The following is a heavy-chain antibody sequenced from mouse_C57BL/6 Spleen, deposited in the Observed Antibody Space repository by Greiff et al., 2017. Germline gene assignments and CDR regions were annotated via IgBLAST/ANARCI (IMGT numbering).Heavy chain of an antibody. CDR2: INPSNGGT. CDR1: GYPFPSYW. CDR3: ARWGPEDYFDY. V-gene: IGHV1-53*01. D-gene: IGHD3-3*01. Sequence: VQLQQSGTELVKPGASVKLSCKASGYPFPSYWMHWVKQRPGPGLEWMGNINPSNGGTNYNEKFKSKATLNVDKSSSTAYMQLSSLTSEDSAFYYCARWGPEDYFDYWSQGTTLTVSA. J-gene: IGHJ2*01.